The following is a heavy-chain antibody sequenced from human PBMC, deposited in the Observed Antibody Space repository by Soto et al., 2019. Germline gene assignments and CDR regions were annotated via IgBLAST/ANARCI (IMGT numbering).Heavy chain of an antibody. CDR3: ARGGYTYGSKCAYYYYGMDV. Sequence: GGSLRLSCAASGFTVSSNYMSWVRQAPGKGLEWVSVIYSGGSTYHADSVKGRFTISRDNSKNTLYLQMNSLRAEDTAVYYCARGGYTYGSKCAYYYYGMDVWGQGTTVNVSS. CDR1: GFTVSSNY. D-gene: IGHD5-18*01. CDR2: IYSGGST. J-gene: IGHJ6*02. V-gene: IGHV3-53*01.